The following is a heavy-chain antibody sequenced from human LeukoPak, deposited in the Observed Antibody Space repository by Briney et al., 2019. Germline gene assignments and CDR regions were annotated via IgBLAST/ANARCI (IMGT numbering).Heavy chain of an antibody. CDR1: GGSISSSNW. V-gene: IGHV4-4*02. Sequence: SGTLSLTCAVSGGSISSSNWWTWVRQPPGKGLEWIGEVYHSGSTNYSPSLKSRVTISVDKSKNQFSLKLISVTAADTAVYYCAYFANGAWFDPWGQGTLVTVSS. CDR3: AYFANGAWFDP. J-gene: IGHJ5*02. CDR2: VYHSGST. D-gene: IGHD2/OR15-2a*01.